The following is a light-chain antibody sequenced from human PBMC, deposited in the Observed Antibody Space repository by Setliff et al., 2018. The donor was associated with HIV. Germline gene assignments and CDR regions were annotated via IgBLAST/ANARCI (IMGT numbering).Light chain of an antibody. CDR3: SSYTSGSTQV. V-gene: IGLV2-18*02. Sequence: QSALTQPPSVSGSPGQSVTISCTGTSSDVGSYNRVSWYQQPPGTAPKLMIYEVSNRPSGVSNRFSGSKSGNTASLTISGLQAEDEADYYCSSYTSGSTQVFGTGTKGTVL. J-gene: IGLJ1*01. CDR1: SSDVGSYNR. CDR2: EVS.